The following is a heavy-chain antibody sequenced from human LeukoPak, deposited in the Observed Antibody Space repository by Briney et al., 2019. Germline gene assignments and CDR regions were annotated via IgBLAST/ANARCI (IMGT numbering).Heavy chain of an antibody. CDR3: ASHQAVAGRDNYYYYYMDV. Sequence: ASVKASCKASGYTFTSYYMHWVRQAPGQGLEWMGIINPSGGSTSYAQKFQGRVTMARDTSTSTVYMELSSLRSEDTAVYYCASHQAVAGRDNYYYYYMDVWGKGNPGHRLL. CDR1: GYTFTSYY. J-gene: IGHJ6*03. D-gene: IGHD6-19*01. CDR2: INPSGGST. V-gene: IGHV1-46*01.